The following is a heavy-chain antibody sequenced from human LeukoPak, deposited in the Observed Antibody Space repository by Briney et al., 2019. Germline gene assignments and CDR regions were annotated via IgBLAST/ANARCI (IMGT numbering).Heavy chain of an antibody. D-gene: IGHD3-10*01. Sequence: GASVKVSCKASGYTFTSYDINWVRQATGQGLEWMGWMNPNSGNTGYAQKFQGRVTMTRNTSISTAYMELSSLRSEDTAVYYCARDPHGVRGVISPRYWFNPWGQGTLVTVSS. V-gene: IGHV1-8*01. CDR1: GYTFTSYD. J-gene: IGHJ5*02. CDR3: ARDPHGVRGVISPRYWFNP. CDR2: MNPNSGNT.